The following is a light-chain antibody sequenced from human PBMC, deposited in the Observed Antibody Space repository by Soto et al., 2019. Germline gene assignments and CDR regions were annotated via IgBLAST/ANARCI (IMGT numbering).Light chain of an antibody. Sequence: EIVLTHPRGTLSLSQGERATLSSSASQSLSSSFLAWYQQKPGQAPRLLMYGASSRATGIPDRFSGSGSGTDFTLTISRLEPEDCAVYYCQQYGSSPLITFGQGTRLEIK. J-gene: IGKJ5*01. CDR2: GAS. V-gene: IGKV3-20*01. CDR3: QQYGSSPLIT. CDR1: QSLSSSF.